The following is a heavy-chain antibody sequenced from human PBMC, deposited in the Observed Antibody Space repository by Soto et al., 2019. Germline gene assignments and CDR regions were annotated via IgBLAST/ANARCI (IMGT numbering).Heavy chain of an antibody. J-gene: IGHJ4*02. CDR2: IYYRGNA. CDR1: DDYSNSDKYY. Sequence: SETLCLTYTVSDDYSNSDKYYRVWIHQPPGKGLEWIGSIYYRGNAYYNPSLQTRVTISLDKSKSQFSLKLNSVTAADSAVYFCARLEGLATISYYFDFWGPGALVTVSS. D-gene: IGHD3-9*01. CDR3: ARLEGLATISYYFDF. V-gene: IGHV4-39*01.